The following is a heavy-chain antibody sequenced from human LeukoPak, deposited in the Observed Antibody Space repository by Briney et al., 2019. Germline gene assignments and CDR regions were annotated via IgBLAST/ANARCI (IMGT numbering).Heavy chain of an antibody. J-gene: IGHJ4*02. CDR2: INHSGNT. D-gene: IGHD3-9*01. CDR3: ARGQGIFTGYPFDY. V-gene: IGHV4-34*01. CDR1: GGSFSGYY. Sequence: SETLSLTCAVSGGSFSGYYWSWIRQPPGKGLEWIGEINHSGNTYYNPSLKSRVSISVDKSDNQFSLKLSSVTAADTAVYYCARGQGIFTGYPFDYWGQGILVTASS.